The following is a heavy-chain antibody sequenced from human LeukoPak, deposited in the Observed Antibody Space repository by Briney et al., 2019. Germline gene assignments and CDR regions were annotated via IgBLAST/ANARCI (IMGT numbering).Heavy chain of an antibody. V-gene: IGHV4-61*01. CDR3: ARAANYGGNPGPFDC. CDR2: IYYSGST. D-gene: IGHD4-23*01. CDR1: GGSISSDTYY. Sequence: SETLSLTCTVSGGSISSDTYYWSGIRQPPGKGLEWFGYIYYSGSTNYNPSLRSRVTISIDTSKNQFSLKLISVTAADTAVYYCARAANYGGNPGPFDCWGQGTLVTVSS. J-gene: IGHJ4*02.